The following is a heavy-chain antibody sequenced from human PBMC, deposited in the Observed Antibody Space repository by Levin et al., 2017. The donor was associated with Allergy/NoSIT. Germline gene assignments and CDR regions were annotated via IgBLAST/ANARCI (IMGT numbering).Heavy chain of an antibody. CDR3: ARGTGYDLDQ. CDR2: IYYSGKS. Sequence: SETLSLTCTVSGVSISSGGYYWSRIRQHPGKGLEWIVYIYYSGKSYSNPSLKRRVNISVETSKNQFRLKLSTVTAADTAVYYCARGTGYDLDQWGQGTMVTVSS. CDR1: GVSISSGGYY. D-gene: IGHD5-12*01. J-gene: IGHJ4*02. V-gene: IGHV4-31*03.